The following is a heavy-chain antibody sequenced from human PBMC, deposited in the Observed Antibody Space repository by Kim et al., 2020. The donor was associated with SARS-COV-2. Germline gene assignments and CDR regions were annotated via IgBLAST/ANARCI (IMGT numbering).Heavy chain of an antibody. CDR2: IGTAGDT. D-gene: IGHD4-17*01. Sequence: GGSLRLSCAASGFTFSRYDMHWVRQATGKGLEWVSVIGTAGDTYYPGSVTGRFTISRENAKNSLYLQMNSLRAGDTAVYYCARAEYGGNYYYYYGMDVWAKGPRSPSP. CDR1: GFTFSRYD. V-gene: IGHV3-13*01. CDR3: ARAEYGGNYYYYYGMDV. J-gene: IGHJ6*02.